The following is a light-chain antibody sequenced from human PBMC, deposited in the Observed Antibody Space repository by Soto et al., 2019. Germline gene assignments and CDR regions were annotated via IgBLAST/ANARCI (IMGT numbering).Light chain of an antibody. CDR2: EVT. CDR3: CSYAASTTLI. CDR1: SSNVGSYDL. Sequence: QSVLTQPASVSGSPGQSITISCTGTSSNVGSYDLVSWYQQHPGKAPKLLIYEVTKRPSGVSNRFSGSKSGNTASLTISGLQAEDEADYACCSYAASTTLIFGGGTKVTVL. V-gene: IGLV2-23*02. J-gene: IGLJ2*01.